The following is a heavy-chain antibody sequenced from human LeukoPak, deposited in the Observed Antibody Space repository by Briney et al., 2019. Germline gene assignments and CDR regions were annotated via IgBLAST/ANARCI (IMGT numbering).Heavy chain of an antibody. CDR2: ISGSGGST. J-gene: IGHJ4*02. V-gene: IGHV3-23*01. CDR3: ASYYYGSGSYFDYFDY. CDR1: GFTFSSYA. D-gene: IGHD3-10*01. Sequence: GGSLRLSCAASGFTFSSYAMSWVRQAPGKGLEWVSVISGSGGSTYYADSVKGRFTISRDNSKNTLYLQMNSLRAEDTAVYYCASYYYGSGSYFDYFDYWGQGTLVTVSS.